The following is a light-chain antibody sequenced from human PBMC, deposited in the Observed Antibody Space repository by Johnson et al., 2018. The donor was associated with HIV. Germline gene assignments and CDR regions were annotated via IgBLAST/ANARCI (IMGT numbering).Light chain of an antibody. CDR3: AAWSASPRLVAV. Sequence: QSVLTQPPSVSAAPGQKVTISCSGSSSNIGNNYVSWYQQLPGTAPKLLIYETDKRPSGIPDRFSASKSGTSATLAITGLQTGDEADYYCAAWSASPRLVAVIGTGTKVTVL. J-gene: IGLJ1*01. V-gene: IGLV1-51*02. CDR1: SSNIGNNY. CDR2: ETD.